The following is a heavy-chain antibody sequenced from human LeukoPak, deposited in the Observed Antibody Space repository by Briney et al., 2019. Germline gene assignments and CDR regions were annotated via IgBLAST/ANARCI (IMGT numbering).Heavy chain of an antibody. CDR1: GGTFSSYA. V-gene: IGHV1-69*04. J-gene: IGHJ5*02. CDR3: ARDPEYYYGSGSEKNWFDP. Sequence: SVKVSCKASGGTFSSYAISWVRLAPGQGLEWMGRIIPILGIANYAQKFQGRVTITADKSTSTAYMELSSLRSEDTAVYYCARDPEYYYGSGSEKNWFDPWGQGTLVTVSS. D-gene: IGHD3-10*01. CDR2: IIPILGIA.